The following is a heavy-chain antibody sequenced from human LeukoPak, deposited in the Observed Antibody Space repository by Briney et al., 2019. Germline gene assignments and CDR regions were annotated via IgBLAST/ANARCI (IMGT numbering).Heavy chain of an antibody. CDR2: INPSGGST. V-gene: IGHV1-46*01. D-gene: IGHD6-13*01. CDR3: ARADSSNWYWFDP. Sequence: GASVKVSSKASGYSFTSHYMHWVRQAPGQGLEWMGIINPSGGSTSYAQKFQGRVTMTRDTSMSTAYMELSSLRSDDTAVYYCARADSSNWYWFDPWGQGTLVTVSS. CDR1: GYSFTSHY. J-gene: IGHJ5*02.